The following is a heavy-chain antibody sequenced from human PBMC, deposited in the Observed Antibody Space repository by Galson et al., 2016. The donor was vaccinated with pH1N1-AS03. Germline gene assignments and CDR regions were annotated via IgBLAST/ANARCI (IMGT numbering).Heavy chain of an antibody. J-gene: IGHJ4*02. CDR1: GFPFSNSG. CDR3: VVWHSSAVRWGFDY. D-gene: IGHD3-22*01. CDR2: IWYDGSSQ. Sequence: SLRLSCAASGFPFSNSGMHWVRQAPGKGLEWVALIWYDGSSQYYTDSVKGLFTISRDNSENTLYLQMNSLRPEDTAVYYCVVWHSSAVRWGFDYWGQGTLVTVSS. V-gene: IGHV3-33*01.